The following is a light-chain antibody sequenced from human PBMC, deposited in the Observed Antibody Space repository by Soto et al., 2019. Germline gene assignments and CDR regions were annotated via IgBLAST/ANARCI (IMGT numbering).Light chain of an antibody. V-gene: IGLV2-14*01. CDR1: SSDVGAYNY. CDR2: EVS. CDR3: SSYTSSSTLYV. Sequence: QSALTQPASVSGSPGQSITISCTGTSSDVGAYNYVSWYQHRPGKAPKLMLFEVSHRPSGVSNRFSGSKSGNTASLTISGLQAEDEVDYYCSSYTSSSTLYVFGTGTKLTVL. J-gene: IGLJ1*01.